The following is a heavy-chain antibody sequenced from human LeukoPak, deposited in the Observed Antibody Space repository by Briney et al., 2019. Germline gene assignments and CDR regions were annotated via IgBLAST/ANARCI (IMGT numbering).Heavy chain of an antibody. CDR2: ISSSSSTI. V-gene: IGHV3-48*01. CDR3: AREGVTAPGDY. D-gene: IGHD2-21*02. J-gene: IGHJ4*02. CDR1: GFTFSSYS. Sequence: PGESLRLSCAASGFTFSSYSMNWVRQAPGKGLEWVSYISSSSSTIYYADSVKGRFTIPRDNAKNSLYLQMNSLRAEDTAVYYCAREGVTAPGDYWGQGTLVTVSS.